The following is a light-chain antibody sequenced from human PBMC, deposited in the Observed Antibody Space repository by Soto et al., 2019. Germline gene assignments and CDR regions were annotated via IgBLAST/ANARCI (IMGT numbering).Light chain of an antibody. CDR3: QQRSYWPIT. CDR2: AAS. V-gene: IGKV3-11*01. J-gene: IGKJ5*01. Sequence: EIVLTQSPATLSLSPGERATLSCRASQSVSSYLAWYQHKPGQAPRLLIYAASRVATGLPARFIGSGSGTDFTLTIISLEPEDFAVYYCQQRSYWPITFGQGTRLEIK. CDR1: QSVSSY.